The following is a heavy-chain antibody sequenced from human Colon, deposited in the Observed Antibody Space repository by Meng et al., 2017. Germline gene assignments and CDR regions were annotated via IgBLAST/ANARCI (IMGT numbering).Heavy chain of an antibody. Sequence: QQRLQESGPGLGKPSETLSLICTVSDAAISSSTYYWGWIRQPPGKGLEWIGTISYTGTTYYNPSLKSRVTMSVDTSKNQFSLKLSSVTAADTAVYYCARDHGASNWFYFWGQGTLVTVSS. CDR1: DAAISSSTYY. V-gene: IGHV4-39*07. D-gene: IGHD4-17*01. J-gene: IGHJ5*01. CDR2: ISYTGTT. CDR3: ARDHGASNWFYF.